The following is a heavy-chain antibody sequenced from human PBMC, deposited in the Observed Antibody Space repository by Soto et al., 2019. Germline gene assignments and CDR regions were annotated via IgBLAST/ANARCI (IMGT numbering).Heavy chain of an antibody. J-gene: IGHJ5*02. CDR2: MNPNSGNT. CDR3: ARSSAYYDYIWGSYRQINWFDP. CDR1: GYTITSYD. Sequence: GASVKVSCKASGYTITSYDISWVRQATGQGLEWMGWMNPNSGNTGYAQKFQGRVTMTRNTSISTAYTELSSLRSEDTAVYYCARSSAYYDYIWGSYRQINWFDPWGQGTLVTVSS. V-gene: IGHV1-8*01. D-gene: IGHD3-16*02.